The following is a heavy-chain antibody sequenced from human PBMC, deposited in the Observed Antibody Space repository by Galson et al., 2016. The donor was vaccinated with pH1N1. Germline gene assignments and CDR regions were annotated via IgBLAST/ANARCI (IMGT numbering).Heavy chain of an antibody. CDR1: GFSLSTTGMR. J-gene: IGHJ6*02. V-gene: IGHV2-70*04. CDR3: ARSRRIAAVGTSGYVYNSMDV. D-gene: IGHD6-13*01. Sequence: PALVKPTQTLTLTCTFSGFSLSTTGMRVSWIRQPPGKALEWLARIDWDDSKFYSTSLKTRVTISKDTSKNQVVLEMTNMDPVDTATYYCARSRRIAAVGTSGYVYNSMDVWRQGTTVTVSS. CDR2: IDWDDSK.